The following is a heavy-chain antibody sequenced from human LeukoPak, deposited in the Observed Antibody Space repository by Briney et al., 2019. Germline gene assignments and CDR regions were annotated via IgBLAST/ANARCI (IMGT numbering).Heavy chain of an antibody. Sequence: SVTLSLTCTVSGGSISSYYWSWIRQPPGKGLEWIGYIYYSGSTNYNPSLKSRVTISVDTSKNQFSLKLSSVTAADTAVYYCARAGEDCSGGSCYEFDPWGQGTLVTVSS. V-gene: IGHV4-59*01. CDR1: GGSISSYY. D-gene: IGHD2-15*01. CDR3: ARAGEDCSGGSCYEFDP. CDR2: IYYSGST. J-gene: IGHJ5*02.